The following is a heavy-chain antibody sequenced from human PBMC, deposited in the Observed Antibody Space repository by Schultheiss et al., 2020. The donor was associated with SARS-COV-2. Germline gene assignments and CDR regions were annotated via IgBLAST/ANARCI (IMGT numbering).Heavy chain of an antibody. CDR1: GGSISSGGYY. CDR2: IYYSGST. CDR3: ARDATPATVVTRTSRYFDY. Sequence: SETLSLTCTVSGGSISSGGYYWSWIRQHPGKGLEWIGYIYYSGSTYYNPSLKSRVTISVDTSKNQFSLKLSSVTAADTAVYYCARDATPATVVTRTSRYFDYWGQGTLVTVSS. V-gene: IGHV4-31*03. J-gene: IGHJ4*02. D-gene: IGHD4-23*01.